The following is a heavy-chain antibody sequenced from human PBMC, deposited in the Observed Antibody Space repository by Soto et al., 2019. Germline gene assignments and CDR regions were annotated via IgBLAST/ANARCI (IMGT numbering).Heavy chain of an antibody. CDR1: GGSISSYY. V-gene: IGHV4-59*01. D-gene: IGHD1-1*01. CDR2: IYYSGGT. Sequence: QVQLQESGPGLVKPSETLSLTCTVSGGSISSYYWSWIRQPPGKGLEWIGYIYYSGGTNYNPSLKSRAPISVDPSKNHVSLKLSSVTAADTAVYYWARDLWYTGGNGMDVWGQGTTVTVSS. CDR3: ARDLWYTGGNGMDV. J-gene: IGHJ6*02.